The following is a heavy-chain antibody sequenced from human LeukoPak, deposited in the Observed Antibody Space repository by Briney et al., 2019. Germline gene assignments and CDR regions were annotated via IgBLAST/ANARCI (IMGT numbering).Heavy chain of an antibody. CDR3: AKKVYYDSSGYIDY. Sequence: AGGSLRLSCAASGFTFSSYAMSWVRQAPGKGLEWVSAISGSGGSTYYADSVKGRFTISRDNSKNTLYLQMNSLTAEDTAVYYCAKKVYYDSSGYIDYWGQGTLVTVSS. CDR2: ISGSGGST. J-gene: IGHJ4*02. CDR1: GFTFSSYA. D-gene: IGHD3-22*01. V-gene: IGHV3-23*01.